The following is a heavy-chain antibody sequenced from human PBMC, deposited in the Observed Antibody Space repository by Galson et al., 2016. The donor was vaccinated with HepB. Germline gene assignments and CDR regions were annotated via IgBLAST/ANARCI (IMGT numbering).Heavy chain of an antibody. CDR1: GFTFTDHW. CDR3: ARDNLWAFDS. D-gene: IGHD3-16*01. J-gene: IGHJ5*01. CDR2: MKPDGRER. Sequence: SLRLSCAASGFTFTDHWMSWVRQAPGKGLEWVANMKPDGRERYYVDSVKGRFTISRDNAKNSVYLQMDSLSAEDTAVYFCARDNLWAFDSWGQGILVTVSS. V-gene: IGHV3-7*04.